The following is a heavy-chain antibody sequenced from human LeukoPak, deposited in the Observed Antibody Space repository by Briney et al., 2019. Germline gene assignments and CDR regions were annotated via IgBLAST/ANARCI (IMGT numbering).Heavy chain of an antibody. CDR3: ARGTSYYDILTGYPPDY. J-gene: IGHJ4*02. V-gene: IGHV1-8*01. Sequence: ASVKVSCKASGYTFTSYDINWVRQATGQGLEWMGWMNPNSGNTGYAQKFQGRVTMTRNTSISTAYMELSSQRSEDTAVYYCARGTSYYDILTGYPPDYWGQGTLVTVSS. CDR1: GYTFTSYD. D-gene: IGHD3-9*01. CDR2: MNPNSGNT.